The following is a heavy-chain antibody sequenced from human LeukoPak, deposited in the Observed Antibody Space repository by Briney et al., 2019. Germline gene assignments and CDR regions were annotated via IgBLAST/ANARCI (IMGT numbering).Heavy chain of an antibody. J-gene: IGHJ4*02. CDR3: ARDSRAGIFGD. CDR1: GGSISSYY. Sequence: SETLSLTCTVSGGSISSYYWSWIRQPPGKGLEWIGYIYYSGSTNYNPSLKSRVTISVDTSKNQFSLKLSSVTAADTAVYYCARDSRAGIFGDWGQGTLVTVSS. D-gene: IGHD3-3*01. V-gene: IGHV4-59*01. CDR2: IYYSGST.